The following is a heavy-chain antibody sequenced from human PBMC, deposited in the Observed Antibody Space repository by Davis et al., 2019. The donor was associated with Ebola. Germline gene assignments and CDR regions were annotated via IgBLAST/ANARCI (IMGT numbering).Heavy chain of an antibody. CDR3: ARDSGDAGLD. CDR2: ISGNSGYT. Sequence: ASVKVSCKASGYTFTGYYIHWVRQAPGQGLEWMGWISGNSGYTDYSEDFQDRVTMTTDTSTTTVYLEVRNLRSDDTALYYCARDSGDAGLDWGQGTLVTVSS. V-gene: IGHV1-18*04. J-gene: IGHJ4*02. D-gene: IGHD1-26*01. CDR1: GYTFTGYY.